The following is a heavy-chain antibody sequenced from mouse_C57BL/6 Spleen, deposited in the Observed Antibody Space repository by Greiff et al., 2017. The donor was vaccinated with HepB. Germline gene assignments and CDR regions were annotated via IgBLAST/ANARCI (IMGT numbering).Heavy chain of an antibody. CDR2: LRNKANGYTT. Sequence: EVQGVESGGGLVQPGGSLSLSCAASGFTFTDYYMSWVRQPPGKALEWLGFLRNKANGYTTEYSASVKGRFTISRDNSQSILYLQMNALRAEDSATYYCARYYYGSSYGKNAMDYWGQGTSVTVSS. V-gene: IGHV7-3*01. CDR1: GFTFTDYY. CDR3: ARYYYGSSYGKNAMDY. D-gene: IGHD1-1*01. J-gene: IGHJ4*01.